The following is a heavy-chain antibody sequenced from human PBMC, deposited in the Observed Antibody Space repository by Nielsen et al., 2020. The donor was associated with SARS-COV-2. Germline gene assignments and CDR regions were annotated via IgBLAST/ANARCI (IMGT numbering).Heavy chain of an antibody. V-gene: IGHV5-51*01. CDR3: ARLGGWGYGSGSPYYYGMDV. D-gene: IGHD3-10*01. Sequence: VRQMPGKGLEWIGIIYVGDSDTRYSPSFQGQVTTSADKSISTAYLQWSSLKASDTAMYYCARLGGWGYGSGSPYYYGMDVWGQGTTVTVSS. CDR2: IYVGDSDT. J-gene: IGHJ6*02.